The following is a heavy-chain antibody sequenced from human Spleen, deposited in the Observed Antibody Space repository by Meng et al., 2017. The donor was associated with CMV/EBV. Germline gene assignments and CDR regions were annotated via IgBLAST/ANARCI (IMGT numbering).Heavy chain of an antibody. V-gene: IGHV3-74*01. Sequence: GHLMGSGGGLVQPGGSLSLSCAASGFTFSSYWMHWVRQGPGKGLVWVSRISSDGGITSYADSVKGRFTISRDNAKNTLYLQMNSVRVEDTAVYYCARGVGESLGWEMGYWGQGTLVTVSS. CDR1: GFTFSSYW. CDR2: ISSDGGIT. D-gene: IGHD1-26*01. J-gene: IGHJ4*02. CDR3: ARGVGESLGWEMGY.